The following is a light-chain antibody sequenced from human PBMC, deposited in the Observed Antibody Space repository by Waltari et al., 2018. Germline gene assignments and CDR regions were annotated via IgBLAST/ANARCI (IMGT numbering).Light chain of an antibody. CDR1: SSDVGGYNY. CDR2: DVS. CDR3: CSFTSRSTWV. V-gene: IGLV2-14*01. Sequence: QSALTQPASVSGSPGQSLTISCTGTSSDVGGYNYVSCYQQHPGKVPKLLIFDVSNRPSGVSNRFSGSKSGTTASLTISGLQAEDESDYYCCSFTSRSTWVFGGGTKLTVL. J-gene: IGLJ3*02.